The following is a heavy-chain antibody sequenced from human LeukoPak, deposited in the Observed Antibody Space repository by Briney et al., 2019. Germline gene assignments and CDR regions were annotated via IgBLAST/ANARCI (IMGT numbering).Heavy chain of an antibody. V-gene: IGHV1-18*01. J-gene: IGHJ4*02. CDR1: GYTFTDFG. D-gene: IGHD5-18*01. CDR3: TRDLGVDTTMIFFDY. Sequence: ASVKVSCKASGYTFTDFGISWVRQAPRQGLEWMGWISAYNGNKNYVQKFQGRVTMTTDTSTSTAYMELTSLRSDDTAMYYCTRDLGVDTTMIFFDYWGQGTLVTVSS. CDR2: ISAYNGNK.